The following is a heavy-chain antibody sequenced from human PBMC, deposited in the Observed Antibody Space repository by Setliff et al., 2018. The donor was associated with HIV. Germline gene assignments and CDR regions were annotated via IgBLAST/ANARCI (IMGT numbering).Heavy chain of an antibody. Sequence: SETLSLTCTVSGGSISSYYWSWIRQPPGKGLEWIGYIYYSGSTNYKPSLKRRVPISVDTSKNQFSLKLSSVTAADTAVYYCARSTLGARGYAIPTRLEFDPWGQGTLVTVSS. CDR3: ARSTLGARGYAIPTRLEFDP. V-gene: IGHV4-59*01. CDR1: GGSISSYY. CDR2: IYYSGST. D-gene: IGHD2-21*01. J-gene: IGHJ5*02.